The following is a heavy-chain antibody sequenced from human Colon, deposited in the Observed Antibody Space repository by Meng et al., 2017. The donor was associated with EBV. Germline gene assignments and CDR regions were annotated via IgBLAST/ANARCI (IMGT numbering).Heavy chain of an antibody. V-gene: IGHV4-30-2*01. J-gene: IGHJ4*02. D-gene: IGHD7-27*01. Sequence: QQHVQEAGSGLAKPSQTLSLTCVFAGDSVANGCYSWSWIRQPPGKGLEWIGYIYHSGSTKYNPSLKSRVTISVDTSKNQFSLKLSSVTAADTAVYYCARDTSTWGNKGLDHWGQGILVTVSS. CDR3: ARDTSTWGNKGLDH. CDR2: IYHSGST. CDR1: GDSVANGCYS.